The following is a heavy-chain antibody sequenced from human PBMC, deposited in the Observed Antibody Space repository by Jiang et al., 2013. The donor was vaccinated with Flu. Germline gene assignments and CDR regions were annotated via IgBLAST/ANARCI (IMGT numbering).Heavy chain of an antibody. V-gene: IGHV1-69*01. CDR2: IIPIFGTA. J-gene: IGHJ6*02. CDR1: GGTFSSYA. CDR3: AKTTPEYSSSWYNPNYYYYYGMDV. D-gene: IGHD6-13*01. Sequence: SGAEVKKPGSSVKVSCKASGGTFSSYAISWVRQAPGQGLEWMGGIIPIFGTANYAQKFQGRVTITADESTSTAYMELSSLRSEDTAVYYCAKTTPEYSSSWYNPNYYYYYGMDVWGQGPRSPSP.